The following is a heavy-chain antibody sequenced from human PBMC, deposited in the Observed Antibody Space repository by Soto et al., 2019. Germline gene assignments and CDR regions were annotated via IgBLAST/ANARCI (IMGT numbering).Heavy chain of an antibody. CDR1: GFPVSSNY. J-gene: IGHJ6*03. CDR3: ASFSSQYYYYYMDV. V-gene: IGHV3-66*01. D-gene: IGHD6-6*01. Sequence: WGSLRLSCAASGFPVSSNYMSWVRQAPGKGLEWVSVIYSGGSTYYADSVKGRFTISRDNSKNTLYLQMNSLRAEDTAVYYCASFSSQYYYYYMDVWGKGTTVTVSS. CDR2: IYSGGST.